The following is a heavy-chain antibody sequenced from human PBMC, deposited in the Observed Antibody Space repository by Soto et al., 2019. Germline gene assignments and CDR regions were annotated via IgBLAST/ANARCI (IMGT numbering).Heavy chain of an antibody. CDR3: AKVGPKWSSDAFDI. D-gene: IGHD2-15*01. Sequence: EVQLVESGGGLVQPGGSLRLSCVGSGFTLDDASSEFIFADYAIHWVRQAPGKGVGWVSSISWNSGAKGYADSVKGRFSMSRDNANTSLFLQMDRLRPEETALYYWAKVGPKWSSDAFDIWGQGTMVTVSS. CDR1: GFTLDDASSEFIFADYA. J-gene: IGHJ3*02. V-gene: IGHV3-9*01. CDR2: ISWNSGAK.